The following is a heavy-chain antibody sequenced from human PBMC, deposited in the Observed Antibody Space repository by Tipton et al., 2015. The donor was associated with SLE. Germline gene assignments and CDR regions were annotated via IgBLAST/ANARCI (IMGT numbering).Heavy chain of an antibody. D-gene: IGHD2-15*01. J-gene: IGHJ4*02. CDR3: ATGSWTTFDY. CDR1: GGVISEYY. CDR2: IYTGGNT. V-gene: IGHV4-4*07. Sequence: TLSLTCTVSGGVISEYYWGGIRQPAGKGLEWIGRIYTGGNTKYNPSLESRVTLSADASKAQFSLKLTSVTAADTAIYYCATGSWTTFDYWGQGTVVTVSS.